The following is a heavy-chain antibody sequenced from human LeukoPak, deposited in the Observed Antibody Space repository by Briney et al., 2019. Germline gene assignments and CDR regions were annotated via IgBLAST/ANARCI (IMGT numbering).Heavy chain of an antibody. CDR1: GFTFGDYA. D-gene: IGHD1-26*01. Sequence: GGSLRLSCTASGFTFGDYAMSWFRQAPGKGLEWVGFIRSKAYGGTTEYAASVKGRFTISRDDSKSIAYLQMNSLKTEDTAVYYCTREERGELPYFDYWGQGTLVTVSS. CDR2: IRSKAYGGTT. V-gene: IGHV3-49*03. J-gene: IGHJ4*02. CDR3: TREERGELPYFDY.